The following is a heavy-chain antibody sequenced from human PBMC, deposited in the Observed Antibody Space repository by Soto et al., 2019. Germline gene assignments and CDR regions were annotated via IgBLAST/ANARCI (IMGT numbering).Heavy chain of an antibody. CDR2: IIPILGIA. D-gene: IGHD4-17*01. V-gene: IGHV1-69*02. CDR1: GGTFSSYT. Sequence: QVQLVQSGAEVKKPGSSVKVSCKASGGTFSSYTISWVRQAPGQGLEWMGRIIPILGIANYAQKFQGRVTITADKSASTAYMELSSLRSEDTAVYYCAYYGGNSGVQAYYGMDVWGQGTTVTVSS. CDR3: AYYGGNSGVQAYYGMDV. J-gene: IGHJ6*02.